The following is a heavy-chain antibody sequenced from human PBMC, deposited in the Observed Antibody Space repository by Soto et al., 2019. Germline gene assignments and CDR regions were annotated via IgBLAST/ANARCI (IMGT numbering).Heavy chain of an antibody. V-gene: IGHV5-51*01. Sequence: GESLKISCKGSGYSFTSYWIGWVRQMPGKGLEWMGIIYPGDSDTRYSSSFQGQVTISADKSISTAYLQWSSLKASDTAMYYCARLRYSSSSLYGMDVWGQGTTVTVS. CDR3: ARLRYSSSSLYGMDV. CDR1: GYSFTSYW. CDR2: IYPGDSDT. J-gene: IGHJ6*02. D-gene: IGHD6-6*01.